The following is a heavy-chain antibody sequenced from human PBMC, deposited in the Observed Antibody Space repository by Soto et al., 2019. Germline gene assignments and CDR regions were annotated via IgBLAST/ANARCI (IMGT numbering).Heavy chain of an antibody. J-gene: IGHJ4*02. V-gene: IGHV3-74*02. Sequence: EVQLVESGGGLVQPGGSLRLSCAASGFTFSSYWMHWVRQVPGKGLVWVSRIKNDGSRIASADSVKGRFTISRDNTKNTLYLQMNSLRGEDTAVYYCARQYFQGSGTSIDYWGQGTLVSVSS. CDR3: ARQYFQGSGTSIDY. D-gene: IGHD3-10*01. CDR2: IKNDGSRI. CDR1: GFTFSSYW.